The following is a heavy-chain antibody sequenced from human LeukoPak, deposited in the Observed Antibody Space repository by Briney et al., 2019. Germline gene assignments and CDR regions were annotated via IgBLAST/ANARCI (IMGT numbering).Heavy chain of an antibody. Sequence: SVKVSCKASGGTFSSSAITWVRQAPGQGLEWMVRIIPVLNITNYAQKFQGRVTITADTSTSTAYMELSSLRSEETAVYYCARDQGLTAPPPYGLDVWGQGTTVTVSS. CDR1: GGTFSSSA. J-gene: IGHJ6*02. CDR3: ARDQGLTAPPPYGLDV. D-gene: IGHD5-18*01. V-gene: IGHV1-69*04. CDR2: IIPVLNIT.